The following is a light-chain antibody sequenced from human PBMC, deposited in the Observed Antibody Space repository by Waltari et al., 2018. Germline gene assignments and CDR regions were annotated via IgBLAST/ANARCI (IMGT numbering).Light chain of an antibody. J-gene: IGKJ1*01. CDR2: GAS. CDR1: QSGSSN. Sequence: EIVMTQSPATLSVSPGERATPPCRASQSGSSNLPWSPQKPGQAPRLLNYGASTRATGIPARFSGSGSGTEFTLTISSLQSEDFAVYYCQQYNNWPPWTFGQGTKVEIK. V-gene: IGKV3-15*01. CDR3: QQYNNWPPWT.